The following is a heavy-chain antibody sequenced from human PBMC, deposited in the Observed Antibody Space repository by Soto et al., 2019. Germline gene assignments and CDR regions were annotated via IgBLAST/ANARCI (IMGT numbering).Heavy chain of an antibody. V-gene: IGHV2-5*02. CDR1: GLSLSTSGVG. CDR3: ANRASADHFDY. Sequence: QITLKASGPTLVKPTQTLTLTCTFSGLSLSTSGVGVGWIRQPPGKALEWLALIYWDDEKRYRPSLKSRRTINKETSQNHEVLTMTNMDPGDTGTYYRANRASADHFDYWGQGTLVTVSS. J-gene: IGHJ4*02. CDR2: IYWDDEK.